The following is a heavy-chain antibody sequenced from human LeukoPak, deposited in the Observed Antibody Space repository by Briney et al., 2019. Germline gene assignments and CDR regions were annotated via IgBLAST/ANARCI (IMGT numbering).Heavy chain of an antibody. D-gene: IGHD3-9*01. J-gene: IGHJ5*02. CDR1: VFTFSSYS. CDR2: IWYDGSDS. V-gene: IGHV3-33*08. CDR3: ARDMDTTGYYSWFDP. Sequence: GGSLRLSCAASVFTFSSYSMHWVRQAPGKGLEWVAVIWYDGSDSRSADSVRGRFTISRDNSKNTLYLQMNSLRAEDTAVYYCARDMDTTGYYSWFDPWGQGTLVTVSS.